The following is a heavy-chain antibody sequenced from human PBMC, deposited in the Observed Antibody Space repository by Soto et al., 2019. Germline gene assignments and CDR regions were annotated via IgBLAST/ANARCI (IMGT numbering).Heavy chain of an antibody. CDR3: ARTGVSGWYFDY. CDR1: GGSISGYY. J-gene: IGHJ4*02. CDR2: IYYAGST. D-gene: IGHD6-19*01. Sequence: PSETLSLTCTVSGGSISGYYWSWIRQPPGKGLEWLGYIYYAGSTDYNPSLKSRVTLSVDTSKNQFSLNLSSVTAADTAVYFCARTGVSGWYFDYWGQGNLVTVS. V-gene: IGHV4-59*01.